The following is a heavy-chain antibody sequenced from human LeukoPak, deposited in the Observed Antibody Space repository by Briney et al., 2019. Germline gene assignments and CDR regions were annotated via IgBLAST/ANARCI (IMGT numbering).Heavy chain of an antibody. J-gene: IGHJ4*02. CDR2: IYPGDSNT. CDR3: AKERWGSVDS. D-gene: IGHD4-23*01. Sequence: GESLKISGKGSGYRFTSHWNGWGRQLPGKGLEWMGIIYPGDSNTRYSPSFQGQVTISADKSINTAYLQWSSLKASDTAMYYCAKERWGSVDSWGQGTLVTVSS. CDR1: GYRFTSHW. V-gene: IGHV5-51*01.